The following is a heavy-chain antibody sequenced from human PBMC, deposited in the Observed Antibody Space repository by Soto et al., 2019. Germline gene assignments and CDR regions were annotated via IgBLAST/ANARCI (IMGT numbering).Heavy chain of an antibody. CDR2: IDPSDSYT. Sequence: PGESLKISCKGSGYSFTSYWITWVRQMPGEGLEWMGNIDPSDSYTNYSPSFQGHVTISADKSFNTAYLQWSSLKASDTAMYYCASAIAAAGTTYFWYSGMXVWGQVTTVTVSS. V-gene: IGHV5-10-1*01. D-gene: IGHD6-13*01. CDR3: ASAIAAAGTTYFWYSGMXV. CDR1: GYSFTSYW. J-gene: IGHJ6*02.